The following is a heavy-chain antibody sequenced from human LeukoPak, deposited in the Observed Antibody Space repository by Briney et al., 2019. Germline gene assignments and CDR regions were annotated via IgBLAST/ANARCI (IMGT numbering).Heavy chain of an antibody. CDR2: ISSSRTYI. Sequence: PGGSLRLSCAASGFTFSSYSMNWVRQAPGKGLEWVSSISSSRTYIYYADSVKGRFTISRDNAKNSLYLQMNSLRAEDTAVYFCARDPAYYDLLTGYPSGYFDYWGQGTLVTVSS. CDR1: GFTFSSYS. J-gene: IGHJ4*02. D-gene: IGHD3-9*01. CDR3: ARDPAYYDLLTGYPSGYFDY. V-gene: IGHV3-21*01.